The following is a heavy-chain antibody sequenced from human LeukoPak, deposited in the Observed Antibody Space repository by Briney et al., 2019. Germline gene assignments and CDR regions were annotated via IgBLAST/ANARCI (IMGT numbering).Heavy chain of an antibody. CDR1: GYTFTSYG. CDR3: ARDLYYYDSSGYSVDY. Sequence: ASVKVSCKASGYTFTSYGISWVRQAPGQGLEWMGWISAYNGNTNYAQKLQGRVTMTTDTSTSTAYMELRSLRSDDTAVYYCARDLYYYDSSGYSVDYWGQGTLVTVSS. D-gene: IGHD3-22*01. V-gene: IGHV1-18*01. CDR2: ISAYNGNT. J-gene: IGHJ4*02.